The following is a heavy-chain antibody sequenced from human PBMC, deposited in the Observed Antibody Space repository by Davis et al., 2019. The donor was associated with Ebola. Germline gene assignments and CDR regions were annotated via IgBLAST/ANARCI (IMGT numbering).Heavy chain of an antibody. J-gene: IGHJ4*02. V-gene: IGHV3-30-3*01. CDR2: ISYDGSNK. D-gene: IGHD1-26*01. CDR3: ARPSLSSGSYFDY. Sequence: GESLKISCAASGFTFSSYAMHWVRQAPGKGLEWVAVISYDGSNKYYADSVKGRFTISRDNAKNSLYLQMSSLRADDTAVYYCARPSLSSGSYFDYWGQGTLVTVSS. CDR1: GFTFSSYA.